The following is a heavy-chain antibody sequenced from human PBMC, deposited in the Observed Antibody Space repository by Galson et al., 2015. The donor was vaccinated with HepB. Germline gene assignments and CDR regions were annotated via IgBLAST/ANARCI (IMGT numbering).Heavy chain of an antibody. CDR3: ARDLVSGELIEETYYYYYGVDV. Sequence: SLRLSCAASGFTLSSYSMNWVRQAPGKGLEWVASISSSSGYIYYGDSLKGRFTVSRDNAKNSLYLQMNSLRAEDTAIYYCARDLVSGELIEETYYYYYGVDVWGQGTTVTVSS. D-gene: IGHD1-26*01. J-gene: IGHJ6*02. V-gene: IGHV3-21*01. CDR1: GFTLSSYS. CDR2: ISSSSGYI.